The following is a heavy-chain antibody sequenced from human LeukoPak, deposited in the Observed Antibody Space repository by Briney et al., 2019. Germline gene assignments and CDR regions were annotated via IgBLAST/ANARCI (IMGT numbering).Heavy chain of an antibody. CDR3: ARDRGIVGTTGYYYMDV. D-gene: IGHD1-26*01. CDR2: INQDESEK. CDR1: GFIFSRYW. J-gene: IGHJ6*03. V-gene: IGHV3-7*01. Sequence: GGSLRLSCATSGFIFSRYWMSWVRQAPGKGLEWVANINQDESEKNYVDSVKGRLTISRDNAKNSLYLQMNSLRAEDTAVYYCARDRGIVGTTGYYYMDVWGKGTTVTASS.